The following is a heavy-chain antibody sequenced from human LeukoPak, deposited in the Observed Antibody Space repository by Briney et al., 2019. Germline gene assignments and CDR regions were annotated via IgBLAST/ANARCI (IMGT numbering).Heavy chain of an antibody. CDR3: ARESGKFDY. V-gene: IGHV3-43*02. CDR1: GLPIGDFA. J-gene: IGHJ4*02. Sequence: GGSLRLSCVASGLPIGDFAMHWVRQAPGQGLEWVSLISGDGVSTFFTDSVKGRFSISRDDSKNSLFLEMSSLRTEDTAMYYCARESGKFDYWGQGTLVAVSS. CDR2: ISGDGVST.